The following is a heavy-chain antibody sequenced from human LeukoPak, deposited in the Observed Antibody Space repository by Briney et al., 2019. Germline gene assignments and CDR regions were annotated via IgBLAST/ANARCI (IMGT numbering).Heavy chain of an antibody. CDR3: ARDPTTVTSLPYYFDD. Sequence: NPSETLSLTCAVSGGSFIGYHWNWIRQLPGKGLEWIGEINHSGATNYNPSLKSRVTIFVETSKNQFSLKLRSMTAADTAVYYCARDPTTVTSLPYYFDDWGQGTLVTVSS. CDR2: INHSGAT. D-gene: IGHD4-17*01. CDR1: GGSFIGYH. V-gene: IGHV4-34*01. J-gene: IGHJ4*02.